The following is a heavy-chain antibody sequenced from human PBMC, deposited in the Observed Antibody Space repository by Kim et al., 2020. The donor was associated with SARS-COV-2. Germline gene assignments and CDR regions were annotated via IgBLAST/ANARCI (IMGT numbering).Heavy chain of an antibody. Sequence: NPSLKSRVTLSVDTSKNQFSLKLSSVTAADTAVYYCARSPGQLPDLFDYWGQGTLVTVSS. J-gene: IGHJ4*02. D-gene: IGHD2-2*01. CDR3: ARSPGQLPDLFDY. V-gene: IGHV4-59*01.